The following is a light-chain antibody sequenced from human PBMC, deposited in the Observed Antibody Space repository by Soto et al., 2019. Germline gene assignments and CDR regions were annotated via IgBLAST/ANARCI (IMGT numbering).Light chain of an antibody. Sequence: DIPMTQSPSTLSASVGDRVTITCRASQNIKNYVNWYQQKPGRAPKLLIYDASNLEAGVPSRFRGSGSGTDFTITISRLQPEDIATYYCQQYETLPTLGQGTRLEIK. V-gene: IGKV1-33*01. CDR1: QNIKNY. CDR3: QQYETLPT. J-gene: IGKJ5*01. CDR2: DAS.